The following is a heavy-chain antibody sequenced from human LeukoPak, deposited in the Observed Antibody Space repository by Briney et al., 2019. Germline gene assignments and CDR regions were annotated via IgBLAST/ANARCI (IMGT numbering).Heavy chain of an antibody. CDR2: ISCDGSNK. V-gene: IGHV3-30*09. D-gene: IGHD6-6*01. J-gene: IGHJ4*02. Sequence: GGSLRLSCAASGFTFSSYSMHWVRQAPGKGLEWVAVISCDGSNKYYADSVKGRFAISRGNSKNTLYLQMNSLRAEDTAVYYCARASSSSGLDYWGQGTLVTVSS. CDR3: ARASSSSGLDY. CDR1: GFTFSSYS.